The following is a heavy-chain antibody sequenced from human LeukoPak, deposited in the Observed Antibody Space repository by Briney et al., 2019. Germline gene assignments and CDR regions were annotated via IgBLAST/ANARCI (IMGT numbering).Heavy chain of an antibody. CDR1: GFTLSRYG. CDR3: AKRLPYYFDY. CDR2: IGGSGGTT. V-gene: IGHV3-23*01. Sequence: GGSLRLSCAASGFTLSRYGMSWVRQAPGKGLEWVSAIGGSGGTTYYADSVKGRFTISRDNSKNTLYLQMNGLRAEDTAVYYCAKRLPYYFDYWGRGTLVTVSS. J-gene: IGHJ4*02.